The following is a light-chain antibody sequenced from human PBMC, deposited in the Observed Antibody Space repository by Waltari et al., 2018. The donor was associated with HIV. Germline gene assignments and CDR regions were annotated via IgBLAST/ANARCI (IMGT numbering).Light chain of an antibody. J-gene: IGLJ2*01. V-gene: IGLV2-14*01. CDR1: GSYIRLYDL. Sequence: QSALTQPASLSGSPGQSITITCSGAGSYIRLYDLFYWYRQEPGKAPGLLIYGVSNRPSEISRRFSGSKARTTASLTISALQADDEGDYYCSAYTMSGSLVFGGGTKLTVL. CDR2: GVS. CDR3: SAYTMSGSLV.